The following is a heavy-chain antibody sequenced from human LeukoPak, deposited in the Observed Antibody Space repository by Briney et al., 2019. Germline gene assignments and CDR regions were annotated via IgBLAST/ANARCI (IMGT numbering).Heavy chain of an antibody. CDR2: IYPDDSDT. CDR3: ARLPIQGGRNYYYYMGI. CDR1: GHNFTSQW. D-gene: IGHD5-18*01. Sequence: GESLKIPCKGYGHNFTSQWIAWVRQVPGKGLEWMGIIYPDDSDTRVSPSFQGQVTLSADKSINTAYLQWSSLKASDSAMYFCARLPIQGGRNYYYYMGIWGEGTAVTVSS. J-gene: IGHJ6*03. V-gene: IGHV5-51*01.